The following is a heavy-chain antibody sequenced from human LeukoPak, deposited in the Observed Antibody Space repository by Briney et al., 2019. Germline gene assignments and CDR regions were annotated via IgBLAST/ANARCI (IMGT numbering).Heavy chain of an antibody. J-gene: IGHJ4*02. CDR3: ARDGSMRSSWYNDY. V-gene: IGHV3-33*01. CDR2: IWYDGSNK. D-gene: IGHD6-13*01. CDR1: GFTFSSYG. Sequence: GGSLRLSCAASGFTFSSYGMHWVRQAPGKGLEWVAVIWYDGSNKYYADSVKGRFTISRDNSKDTLYLQMNSLRAEDTAVYYCARDGSMRSSWYNDYWGQGTLVTVSS.